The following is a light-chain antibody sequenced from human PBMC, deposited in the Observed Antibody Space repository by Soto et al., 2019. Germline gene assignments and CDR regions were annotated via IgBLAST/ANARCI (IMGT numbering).Light chain of an antibody. Sequence: ETVLTQSPGTLSLSPGERATLSCRPSESVSCSQLAWFQQKPGQAPRLLIYGASSRATGIPDRFSGSGSGTDFTLTISSLEPEDFAVYYCQQYGSSPLTFGGGTKVDIK. J-gene: IGKJ4*02. CDR3: QQYGSSPLT. CDR1: ESVSCSQ. V-gene: IGKV3-20*01. CDR2: GAS.